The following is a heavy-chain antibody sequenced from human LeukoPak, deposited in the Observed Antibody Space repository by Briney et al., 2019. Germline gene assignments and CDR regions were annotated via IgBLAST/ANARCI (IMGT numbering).Heavy chain of an antibody. Sequence: GASVKVSCKASGYSFTGYYIHWVRQAPGQGPEWMGWINPNSGGTKYAQRFQGRVTMTRDTSISTAYMDLGSLTSDDTAVYCCARGYRDSIGPCLDSWGQGTLVTVSS. V-gene: IGHV1-2*02. CDR3: ARGYRDSIGPCLDS. CDR2: INPNSGGT. CDR1: GYSFTGYY. D-gene: IGHD3-22*01. J-gene: IGHJ5*01.